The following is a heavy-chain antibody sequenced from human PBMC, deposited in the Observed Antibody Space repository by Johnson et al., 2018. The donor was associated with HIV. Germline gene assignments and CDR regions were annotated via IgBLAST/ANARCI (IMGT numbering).Heavy chain of an antibody. Sequence: EVQLVESGGGLVQPGRSLRLSCAASGFTFDDYAMHWVRQAPGKGLEWVSGVSWNRGSLGYADSVKGRFTISRDSAKNSLYLQMNSLRAEDTALYYCAKSTAISTVTTGAFDIWGQGTMVTVSS. CDR3: AKSTAISTVTTGAFDI. J-gene: IGHJ3*02. CDR2: VSWNRGSL. V-gene: IGHV3-9*01. D-gene: IGHD4-11*01. CDR1: GFTFDDYA.